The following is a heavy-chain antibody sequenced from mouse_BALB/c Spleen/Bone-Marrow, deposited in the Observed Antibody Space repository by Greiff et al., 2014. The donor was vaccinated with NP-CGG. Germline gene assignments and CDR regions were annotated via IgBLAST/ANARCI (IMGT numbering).Heavy chain of an antibody. V-gene: IGHV3-2*02. CDR3: ARGGYDDAMDY. CDR2: ISYSGNT. J-gene: IGHJ4*01. D-gene: IGHD2-2*01. CDR1: GYSITSDYA. Sequence: EVQGVESGPGQVKPSQSLSLTCTVTGYSITSDYAWNWIRQFPGNKLEWMGYISYSGNTNYNPSLKSRISITRDTSKNQFLLQLSSVTTEDTATYYCARGGYDDAMDYWGQGTSVTVSS.